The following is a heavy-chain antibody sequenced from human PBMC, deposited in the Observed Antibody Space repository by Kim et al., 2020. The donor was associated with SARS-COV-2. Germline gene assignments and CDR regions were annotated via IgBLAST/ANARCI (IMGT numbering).Heavy chain of an antibody. V-gene: IGHV1-58*01. Sequence: SVKVSCKASGFTFTSSAVQWVRQARGQRLEWIGWIVVGSGNTNYAQKFQERVTITRDMSTSTAYMELSSLRSEDTAVYYCAADRSGDIFDWSQPGPFDPWGQGTLVTVSS. CDR3: AADRSGDIFDWSQPGPFDP. D-gene: IGHD3-9*01. CDR2: IVVGSGNT. CDR1: GFTFTSSA. J-gene: IGHJ5*02.